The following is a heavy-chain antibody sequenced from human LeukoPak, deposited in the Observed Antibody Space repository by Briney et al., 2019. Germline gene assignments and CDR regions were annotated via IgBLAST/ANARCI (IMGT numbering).Heavy chain of an antibody. CDR3: ARCGEWSGYSSEYYFDY. CDR2: INHSGST. V-gene: IGHV4-34*09. CDR1: GGSFSGYY. J-gene: IGHJ4*02. Sequence: SETLSLTCAVYGGSFSGYYWSWIRQPPGKGLEWIGEINHSGSTNYNPSLKSRVTISVDTSKNQFSLKLSSVTAADTAVYYCARCGEWSGYSSEYYFDYWGQGTLVTVSS. D-gene: IGHD3-3*01.